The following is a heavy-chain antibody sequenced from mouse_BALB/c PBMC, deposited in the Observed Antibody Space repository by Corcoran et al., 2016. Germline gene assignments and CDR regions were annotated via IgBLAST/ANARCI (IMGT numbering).Heavy chain of an antibody. CDR2: INPYNDGT. J-gene: IGHJ2*01. CDR3: ARRPNWYYFDY. Sequence: EVQLQQSGPELVKPGASVKMSCKASGYTFTSYVMHWVKQKPGQGLEWIGYINPYNDGTKYNEKFKGKATPTSDKSSSTAYMELSSLTSEDSAVYYCARRPNWYYFDYWGQGTTLTVSS. V-gene: IGHV1S136*01. CDR1: GYTFTSYV.